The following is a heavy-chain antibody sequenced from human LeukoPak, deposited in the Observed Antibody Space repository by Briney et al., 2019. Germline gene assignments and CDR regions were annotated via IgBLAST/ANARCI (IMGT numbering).Heavy chain of an antibody. V-gene: IGHV4-31*03. CDR3: ARDQGVVVPYGMDV. J-gene: IGHJ6*02. CDR1: GGSISSGGYY. D-gene: IGHD2-2*01. CDR2: IYYSGST. Sequence: SETLSLTCTVSGGSISSGGYYWSWIRQHPGKGLEWIGYIYYSGSTYYNPSLKSRVTISVDTSKNQFSLKLSSVTAADTAVYYCARDQGVVVPYGMDVWGQGTTVTVSS.